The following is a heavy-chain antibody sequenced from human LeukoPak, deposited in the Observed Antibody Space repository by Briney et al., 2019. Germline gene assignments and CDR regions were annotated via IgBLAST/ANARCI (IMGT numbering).Heavy chain of an antibody. CDR1: GGSISSYY. J-gene: IGHJ5*02. CDR3: ARGIVVVPAASWWFDP. V-gene: IGHV4-4*07. D-gene: IGHD2-2*01. CDR2: IYISGST. Sequence: PSETLSLTCTVSGGSISSYYWSWIRQPAGKGLERIGRIYISGSTNYNPSLKSRVTISVDTSKNQFSLKLSSVTAADTAVYYCARGIVVVPAASWWFDPWGQGTLVTVSS.